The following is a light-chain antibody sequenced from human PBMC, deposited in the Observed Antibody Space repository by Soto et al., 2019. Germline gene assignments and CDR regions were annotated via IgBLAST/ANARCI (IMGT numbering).Light chain of an antibody. V-gene: IGKV2D-29*01. Sequence: EIVLTQTPLSLSVTPGQSASISCKSSQSLLHSDGKTYLYWYLQRPGQPPQLLMYEVSNRFSGVPERFSGSGSGTDFTLEISRVDAEDVGLYSCLQTKQLPLTFGHGTKVEVK. CDR1: QSLLHSDGKTY. CDR3: LQTKQLPLT. J-gene: IGKJ1*01. CDR2: EVS.